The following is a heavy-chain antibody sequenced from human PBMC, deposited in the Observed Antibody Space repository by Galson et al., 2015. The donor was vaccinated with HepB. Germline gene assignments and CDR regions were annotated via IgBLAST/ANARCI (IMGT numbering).Heavy chain of an antibody. CDR3: TTLRDIAVAGTSFDY. V-gene: IGHV3-15*01. CDR2: IKSKTDGGTT. J-gene: IGHJ4*02. CDR1: GFTFSNAW. Sequence: SLRLSCAASGFTFSNAWMSWVRQAPGKGLEWVGRIKSKTDGGTTDYAAPVKGRFTISRDDSKNTLYLQMNSLKTEDTAVYYCTTLRDIAVAGTSFDYWGQGTLVTVSS. D-gene: IGHD6-19*01.